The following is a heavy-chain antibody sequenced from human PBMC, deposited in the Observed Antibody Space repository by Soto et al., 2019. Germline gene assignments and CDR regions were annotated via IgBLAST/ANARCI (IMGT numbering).Heavy chain of an antibody. CDR2: VYRTGST. CDR3: ARARATIAAAAIFDC. Sequence: PSETLSLTCAVSGGSISTSNWWSWVRQPPGKGLEWIGEVYRTGSTNYNPSLESRLTISVDKSKNQFSLKLTSVTAADTAVYYWARARATIAAAAIFDCWGQGTLVTAPQ. V-gene: IGHV4-4*02. J-gene: IGHJ4*02. D-gene: IGHD6-13*01. CDR1: GGSISTSNW.